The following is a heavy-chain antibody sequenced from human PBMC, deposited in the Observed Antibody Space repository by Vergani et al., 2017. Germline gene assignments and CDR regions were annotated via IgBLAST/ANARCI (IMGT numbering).Heavy chain of an antibody. CDR2: INPNSGGT. CDR1: GYTFTGYY. Sequence: QVQLVQSGAEVKKPGASVKVSCKASGYTFTGYYMHWVRQAPGQGLEWMGWINPNSGGTNYAQKFQGRVTITADKSTSTAYMELSSLRSEDTAVYYCARVGGYSYGPEKAHFDYWGQGTLVTVSS. CDR3: ARVGGYSYGPEKAHFDY. J-gene: IGHJ4*02. V-gene: IGHV1-2*02. D-gene: IGHD5-18*01.